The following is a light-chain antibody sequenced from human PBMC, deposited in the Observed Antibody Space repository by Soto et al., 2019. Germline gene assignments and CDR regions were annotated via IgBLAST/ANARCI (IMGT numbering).Light chain of an antibody. CDR3: QQYGSSPT. V-gene: IGKV3-20*01. CDR2: GAS. CDR1: QSVSSN. J-gene: IGKJ1*01. Sequence: EIVMTQSPATLSVSPGERATLSCRASQSVSSNLAWYQQKPGLXPXXLIYGASSRATGIPDRFSGSGSGTDFTLTISRLEPEDSAVDDCQQYGSSPTFGQGTKVDIK.